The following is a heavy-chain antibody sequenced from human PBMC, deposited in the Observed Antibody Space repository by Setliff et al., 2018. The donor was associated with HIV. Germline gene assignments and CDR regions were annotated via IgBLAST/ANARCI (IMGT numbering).Heavy chain of an antibody. CDR2: IHHSGGT. D-gene: IGHD6-13*01. J-gene: IGHJ4*02. CDR3: ARLPDINSWPFDY. V-gene: IGHV4-59*11. Sequence: SETLSLTCTVSGASITSHYWTWIRQPPGKGLEWIGYIHHSGGTQYNPSLMSRLTMSVDSSKNQFSLSLSSVTAADTAVYYCARLPDINSWPFDYWARGTLVTVPS. CDR1: GASITSHY.